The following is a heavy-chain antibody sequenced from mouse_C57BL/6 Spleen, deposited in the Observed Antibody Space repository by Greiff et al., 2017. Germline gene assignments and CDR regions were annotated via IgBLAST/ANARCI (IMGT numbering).Heavy chain of an antibody. V-gene: IGHV2-5*01. Sequence: QVQLKESGPGLVQPSQSLSITCTVSGFSLTSYGVHWVRQSPGKGLEWLGVIWRGGSTDYNAAFMSRLSITKDNSKSQVFFKMNSLQADDTAIYYCAKNWGSSDYYAMDYWGQGTSVTVSS. CDR3: AKNWGSSDYYAMDY. J-gene: IGHJ4*01. D-gene: IGHD1-1*01. CDR1: GFSLTSYG. CDR2: IWRGGST.